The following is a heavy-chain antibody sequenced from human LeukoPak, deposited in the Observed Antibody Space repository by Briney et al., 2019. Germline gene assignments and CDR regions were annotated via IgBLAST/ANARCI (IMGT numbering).Heavy chain of an antibody. CDR1: GFTFGSYA. V-gene: IGHV3-30*04. CDR3: ARDLVDYVPFGAFDI. J-gene: IGHJ3*02. D-gene: IGHD4-17*01. Sequence: GGSLRLSCAASGFTFGSYAMHWVRQAPGKGLEWVAVISYDGSNKYYADSVKGRFTISRDNSKNTLYLQMNSLRAEDTAVYYCARDLVDYVPFGAFDIWGQGTMVTVSS. CDR2: ISYDGSNK.